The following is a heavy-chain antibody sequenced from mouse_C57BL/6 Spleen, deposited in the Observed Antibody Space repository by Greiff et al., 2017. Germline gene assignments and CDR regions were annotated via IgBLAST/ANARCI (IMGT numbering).Heavy chain of an antibody. CDR3: ARDLYYYGSSYLAWFAY. CDR2: ISDGGSYT. J-gene: IGHJ3*01. D-gene: IGHD1-1*01. V-gene: IGHV5-4*01. CDR1: GFTFSSYA. Sequence: DVKLVESGGGLVKPGGSLKLSCAASGFTFSSYAMSWVRQTPEKRLEWVATISDGGSYTYYPDNVKGRFTISRDNAKNNLYLQMSHLKSEDTAMYYCARDLYYYGSSYLAWFAYWGQGTLVTVSA.